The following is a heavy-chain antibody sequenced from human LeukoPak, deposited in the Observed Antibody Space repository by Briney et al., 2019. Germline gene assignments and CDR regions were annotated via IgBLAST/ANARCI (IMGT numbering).Heavy chain of an antibody. CDR2: MNPNSGNT. J-gene: IGHJ6*02. D-gene: IGHD2-15*01. Sequence: GASVKVSCKAPGYTFTSYDVNWVRQATGQGLEWMGWMNPNSGNTGLAQKFQGRVTLTRDTSLSTAYMELSNLRSDDTAVYYCARDEVVAAPNYFGMVVWGQGTTVSVSS. CDR3: ARDEVVAAPNYFGMVV. CDR1: GYTFTSYD. V-gene: IGHV1-8*01.